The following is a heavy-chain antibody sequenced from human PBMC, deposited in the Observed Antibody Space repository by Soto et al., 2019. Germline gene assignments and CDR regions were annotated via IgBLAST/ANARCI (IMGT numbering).Heavy chain of an antibody. Sequence: GGSLRLSCAASGFTFSSYAMSWVRQAPGKGLEWVSAISGSGGSTYYADSVKGRFTISRDNSKNTLYLQMNSLRAEDTAVYYCAKDRHDYSNYATPTPDDAFDIWGQGTMVTVSS. CDR1: GFTFSSYA. J-gene: IGHJ3*02. V-gene: IGHV3-23*01. CDR2: ISGSGGST. CDR3: AKDRHDYSNYATPTPDDAFDI. D-gene: IGHD4-4*01.